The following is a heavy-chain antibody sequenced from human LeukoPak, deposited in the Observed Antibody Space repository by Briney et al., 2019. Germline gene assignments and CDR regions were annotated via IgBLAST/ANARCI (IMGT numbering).Heavy chain of an antibody. V-gene: IGHV3-30*02. J-gene: IGHJ6*03. CDR3: AKALKVVAGSGPVDYYYYMDV. CDR1: GFTFSSYG. D-gene: IGHD6-19*01. CDR2: IRYDGINK. Sequence: GGSLRLSCAASGFTFSSYGMHWVRQAPGKGLEWVAFIRYDGINKYYADSVKGRFTISRDNSKNTLYLQMNSLRAEDTAVYYCAKALKVVAGSGPVDYYYYMDVWGKGTTVTISS.